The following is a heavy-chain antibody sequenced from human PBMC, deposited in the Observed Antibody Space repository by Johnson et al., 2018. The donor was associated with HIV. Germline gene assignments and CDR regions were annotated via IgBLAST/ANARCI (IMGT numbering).Heavy chain of an antibody. V-gene: IGHV3-66*01. D-gene: IGHD5-18*01. J-gene: IGHJ3*02. CDR1: GFTVSSNY. Sequence: EKLVESGGGLVQPGGSLRLSCAASGFTVSSNYMSWVRQAPGKGLEWVSVIYSGGNTYYADSVKGRFTISRDNSKNTLYLQMNSLRAEDTAVYYCAKNTAMVGDAFDIWGQGTMVTVSS. CDR2: IYSGGNT. CDR3: AKNTAMVGDAFDI.